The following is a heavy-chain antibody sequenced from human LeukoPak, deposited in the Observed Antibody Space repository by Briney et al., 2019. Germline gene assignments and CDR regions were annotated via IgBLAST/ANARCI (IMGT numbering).Heavy chain of an antibody. Sequence: SETLSLPCTVSGGFMSSYHWIWLRQPPGKGLEWIGYIYYSGSTNYNPSLKSRVTISVDTSKNQFSLKLSSVTAADTAVYYCASSPYYDFWSGYPYFDYWGQGTLVTVSS. J-gene: IGHJ4*02. CDR3: ASSPYYDFWSGYPYFDY. D-gene: IGHD3-3*01. CDR1: GGFMSSYH. CDR2: IYYSGST. V-gene: IGHV4-59*01.